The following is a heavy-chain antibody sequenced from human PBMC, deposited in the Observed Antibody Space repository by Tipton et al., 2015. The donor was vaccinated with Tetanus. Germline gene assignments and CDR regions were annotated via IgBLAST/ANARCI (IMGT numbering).Heavy chain of an antibody. D-gene: IGHD2-8*02. CDR3: ARCTVSGKGAFDI. CDR2: IYYTEST. V-gene: IGHV4-39*01. CDR1: GASSTSGDYY. Sequence: LRLSCTVSGASSTSGDYYWAWIRQPPGKGPEWIGSIYYTESTYYNPSPKSRLTISEDTSKNQFSLRPSSGIAAATAMYYCARCTVSGKGAFDIWGQGPLFTVSS. J-gene: IGHJ3*02.